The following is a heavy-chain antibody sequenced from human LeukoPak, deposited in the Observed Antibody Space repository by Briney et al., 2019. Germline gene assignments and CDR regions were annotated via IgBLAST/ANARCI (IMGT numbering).Heavy chain of an antibody. J-gene: IGHJ6*03. Sequence: ASVKVSCKASGYTLTGYYIHWVRQAPGQGLEWMGWINTNTGNPTYAQGFTGRFVFSLDTSVSTAYLQISSLKAEDTAVYYCATRYSSSHYYYMDVWGKGTTVTVSS. CDR2: INTNTGNP. V-gene: IGHV7-4-1*02. CDR3: ATRYSSSHYYYMDV. CDR1: GYTLTGYY. D-gene: IGHD6-13*01.